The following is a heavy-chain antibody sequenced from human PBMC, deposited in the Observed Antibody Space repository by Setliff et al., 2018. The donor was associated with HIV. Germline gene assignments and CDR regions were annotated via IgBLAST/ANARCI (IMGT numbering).Heavy chain of an antibody. Sequence: SVKVSCKASGGTFSSYAISWVRQAPGQGLEWMGGIIPIFGTANYAQKFQGRVTITTDESTSTAYMELSSLRSEDTAVYYCARRPSGYCTNGVCPTGGAFDIWGQGTMVT. V-gene: IGHV1-69*05. CDR3: ARRPSGYCTNGVCPTGGAFDI. J-gene: IGHJ3*02. CDR1: GGTFSSYA. D-gene: IGHD2-8*01. CDR2: IIPIFGTA.